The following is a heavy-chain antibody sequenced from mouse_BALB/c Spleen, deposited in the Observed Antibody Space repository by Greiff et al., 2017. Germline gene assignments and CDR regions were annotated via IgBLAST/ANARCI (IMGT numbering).Heavy chain of an antibody. J-gene: IGHJ2*01. CDR1: GDSITSGY. D-gene: IGHD1-1*01. CDR3: ARDYGSSYYFDY. Sequence: EVKLQESGPSLVKPSQTLSLTCSVTGDSITSGYWNWIRKFPGNKLEYMGYISYSGSTYYNPSLKSRISITRDTSKNQYYLQLNSVTTEDTATYYCARDYGSSYYFDYWGQGTTLTVSS. CDR2: ISYSGST. V-gene: IGHV3-8*02.